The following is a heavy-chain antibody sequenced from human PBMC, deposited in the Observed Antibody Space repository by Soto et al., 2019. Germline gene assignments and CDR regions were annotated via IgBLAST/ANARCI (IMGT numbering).Heavy chain of an antibody. CDR3: ASLDYNSYCSSTSCYRKYYFDY. V-gene: IGHV4-59*08. CDR1: GGSISSYY. Sequence: SETLSLTCTVSGGSISSYYWSWIRQPPGKGLEWIGYIYYSGSTNYNPSLKSRVTISVDTSKNQFSLKLSSVTAADTAVYYCASLDYNSYCSSTSCYRKYYFDYWGQGTLVTVSS. J-gene: IGHJ4*02. CDR2: IYYSGST. D-gene: IGHD2-2*02.